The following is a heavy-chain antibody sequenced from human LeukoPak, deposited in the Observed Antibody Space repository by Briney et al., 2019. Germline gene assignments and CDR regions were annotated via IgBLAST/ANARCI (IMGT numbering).Heavy chain of an antibody. V-gene: IGHV3-23*01. CDR1: GFTFNTYA. D-gene: IGHD2-2*01. Sequence: PGGSLRLSCAASGFTFNTYAMSWVRQAPGKGLEWVSSISGTGGGTYYADSVKGRFTISRDNSHKTLYLQMNSLRAEDTAVYYCAKTCSSTSCRTDYWGQGTLVTVSS. J-gene: IGHJ4*02. CDR2: ISGTGGGT. CDR3: AKTCSSTSCRTDY.